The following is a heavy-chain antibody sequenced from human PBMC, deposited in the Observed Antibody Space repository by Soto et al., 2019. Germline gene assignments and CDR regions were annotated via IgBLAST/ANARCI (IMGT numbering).Heavy chain of an antibody. CDR1: GDSISSYY. V-gene: IGHV4-59*08. J-gene: IGHJ4*02. CDR2: IYYSGST. D-gene: IGHD3-16*01. Sequence: LSLTCAVSGDSISSYYCMWIRQPPGKGLEWIGYIYYSGSTNYNPSLKSRVTISVDTSKNQFSLKLSSVTAADTAVYYCARRWGDYFDYWGQGTLVTVSS. CDR3: ARRWGDYFDY.